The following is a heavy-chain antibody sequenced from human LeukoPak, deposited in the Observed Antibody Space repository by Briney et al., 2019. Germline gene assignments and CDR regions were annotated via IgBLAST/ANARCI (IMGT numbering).Heavy chain of an antibody. CDR1: GFTFTNYA. Sequence: QPGGSLRLSCAASGFTFTNYAMHWVRQTPGEGLEWVAAISSDGDKQFYADSVKGRFTISRDNSENTLYLQMNGLTNEDTTTYYCAKDRTNFYYYMDVWGKGTTVTVSS. J-gene: IGHJ6*03. V-gene: IGHV3-30-3*02. CDR3: AKDRTNFYYYMDV. CDR2: ISSDGDKQ.